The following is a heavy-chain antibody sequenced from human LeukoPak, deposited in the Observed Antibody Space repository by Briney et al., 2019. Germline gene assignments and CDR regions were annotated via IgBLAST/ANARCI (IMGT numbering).Heavy chain of an antibody. J-gene: IGHJ4*02. CDR3: ARDSQSHYGDQYFDY. CDR2: ISSSSSTI. CDR1: GFTFSSYS. Sequence: GGSLRLSCAASGFTFSSYSMNWVRQAPGKGLEWVSYISSSSSTIYYADSVKGRFTISRDNAKNSLYLQMNSLRAEDTALYYCARDSQSHYGDQYFDYWGQGTLVTVSS. D-gene: IGHD4-17*01. V-gene: IGHV3-48*01.